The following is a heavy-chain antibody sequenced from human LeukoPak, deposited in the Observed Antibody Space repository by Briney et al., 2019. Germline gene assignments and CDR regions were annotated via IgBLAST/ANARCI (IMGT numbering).Heavy chain of an antibody. J-gene: IGHJ5*02. CDR3: ARANLWFGELGWIDP. CDR1: GYTFTTYV. Sequence: GASVTVSCKASGYTFTTYVMNWVRQAPGQGLEWMGWINTNTGNPTYAQGFTGRFVFSLDTSVSTAYLQISSLKADDTAVYYCARANLWFGELGWIDPWGQGTLVTVSS. CDR2: INTNTGNP. D-gene: IGHD3-10*01. V-gene: IGHV7-4-1*02.